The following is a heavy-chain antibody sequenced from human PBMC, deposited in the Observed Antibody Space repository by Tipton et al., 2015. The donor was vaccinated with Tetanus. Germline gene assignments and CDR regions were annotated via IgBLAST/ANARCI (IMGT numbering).Heavy chain of an antibody. CDR3: ARLGVYPDH. V-gene: IGHV4-59*01. CDR2: IYYSGST. J-gene: IGHJ4*02. Sequence: TLSLTCTVSGGSISSYYWSWIRQPPGKGLEWIGYIYYSGSTNYNPSLKSRVTISVDTSKNQFSLKLSSVTAADTAVYYCARLGVYPDHWGQGTLVTVSS. CDR1: GGSISSYY. D-gene: IGHD6-13*01.